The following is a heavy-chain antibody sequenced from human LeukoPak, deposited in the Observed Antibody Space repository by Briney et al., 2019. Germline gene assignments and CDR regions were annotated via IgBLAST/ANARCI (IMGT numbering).Heavy chain of an antibody. CDR2: ISASGSAT. V-gene: IGHV3-23*01. Sequence: GGSLRLSCAASGFIFSNYGMNWVRQAPGKGLEWVAAISASGSATSYADSVRGRFTISRDNSKNTLFLQINSLRAEDSAVYYCATDRERDPSVYYLVGGQGTLITVSS. CDR1: GFIFSNYG. J-gene: IGHJ4*02. D-gene: IGHD3-22*01. CDR3: ATDRERDPSVYYLV.